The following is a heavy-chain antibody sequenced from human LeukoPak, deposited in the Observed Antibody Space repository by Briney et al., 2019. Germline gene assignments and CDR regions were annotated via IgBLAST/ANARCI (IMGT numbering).Heavy chain of an antibody. CDR2: IYYSGST. CDR1: GGSISSYY. Sequence: SETLSLTCTVSGGSISSYYWSWIRQPPGKGLEWIGYIYYSGSTNYNPSLKSRVTISVGTSKNQFSLKLSSVTAADTAVYYCAGMNRDDILTGYYNFDYWGQGTLVTVSS. CDR3: AGMNRDDILTGYYNFDY. J-gene: IGHJ4*02. V-gene: IGHV4-59*08. D-gene: IGHD3-9*01.